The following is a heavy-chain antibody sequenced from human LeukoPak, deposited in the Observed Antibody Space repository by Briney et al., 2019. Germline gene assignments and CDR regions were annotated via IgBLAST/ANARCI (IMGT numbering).Heavy chain of an antibody. CDR2: NEWDDDK. CDR1: GFSLSTSGMC. CDR3: ARIRDSDYGDFSEEGAFDI. D-gene: IGHD4-17*01. J-gene: IGHJ3*02. Sequence: SGPTLVNPTQTLTLTCTFSGFSLSTSGMCVSLIRQPPVKALGWLARNEWDDDKYYSTSLKTRITISKDTHKHQLVLTMANLDPVDTDTYYCARIRDSDYGDFSEEGAFDIWGQGTMVTVSS. V-gene: IGHV2-70*11.